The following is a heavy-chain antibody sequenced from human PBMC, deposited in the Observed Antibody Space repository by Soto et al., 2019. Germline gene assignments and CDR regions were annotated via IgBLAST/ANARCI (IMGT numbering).Heavy chain of an antibody. V-gene: IGHV4-61*03. CDR2: IYYSGST. CDR3: ARAHNPIIGSGNDAFDI. Sequence: QVQLQESGPGLVKPSETLSLTCTVSGGSVSSGSYYSIWIRQPPGKGLEWIGYIYYSGSTNYNPALKSRVTISVETSKNHCSVKLSSVTAADTAIYYCARAHNPIIGSGNDAFDIWGRGTMVTVSS. CDR1: GGSVSSGSYY. D-gene: IGHD3-10*01. J-gene: IGHJ3*02.